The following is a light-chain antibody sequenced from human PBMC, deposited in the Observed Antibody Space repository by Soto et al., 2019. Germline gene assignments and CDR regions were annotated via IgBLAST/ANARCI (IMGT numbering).Light chain of an antibody. J-gene: IGKJ4*01. CDR2: DAS. CDR1: QSVSNY. V-gene: IGKV3-11*01. CDR3: QQRSNWPLT. Sequence: EIVLTQSPATLSLSPGERATLSCMASQSVSNYLAWYQQKPGQAPRLLIYDASNRATDIPARFSGSGSGTDFTLTISSLEPEDFAVYYCQQRSNWPLTFGGGTKVDIK.